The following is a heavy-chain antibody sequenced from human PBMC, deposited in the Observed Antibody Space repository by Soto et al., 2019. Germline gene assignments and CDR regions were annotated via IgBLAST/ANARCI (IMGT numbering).Heavy chain of an antibody. J-gene: IGHJ4*01. D-gene: IGHD6-19*01. CDR2: ISNDGSKE. CDR3: AKEITVAGDFDY. CDR1: GFTFSSYG. Sequence: AGGSLRLSCVASGFTFSSYGIHWVRQAPGKGLEWVAVISNDGSKEYYADSVKGRFTISRDNSKNTLYLQMDSLRPEDTAVYYCAKEITVAGDFDYWGHGTLVTVYS. V-gene: IGHV3-30*18.